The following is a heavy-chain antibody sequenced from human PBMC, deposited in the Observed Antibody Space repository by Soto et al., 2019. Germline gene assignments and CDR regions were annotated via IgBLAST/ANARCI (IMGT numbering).Heavy chain of an antibody. V-gene: IGHV3-23*01. CDR2: ISGSGGST. D-gene: IGHD1-7*01. CDR1: GFTFSSYA. Sequence: EVQLLESGGGLVQPGGSLRLSCAASGFTFSSYAMSWVRQAPGKGLEWVSAISGSGGSTYYADSVKGRFTISRDNSKNTLYLQMNSLRAEDTAVYYCAKADNWHYPYYYYDYMDVWGKGTTVTVSS. J-gene: IGHJ6*03. CDR3: AKADNWHYPYYYYDYMDV.